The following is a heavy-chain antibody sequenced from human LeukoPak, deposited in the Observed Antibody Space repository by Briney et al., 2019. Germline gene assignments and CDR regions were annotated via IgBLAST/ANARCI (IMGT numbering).Heavy chain of an antibody. Sequence: ASVKVSCKASGYTFTSYDINWVRQATGQGLEWMGWMNPNSGNTGYAQKFQGRVTMTRNTSISTAYMELSSLRSDDTAVYYCARADYYSGYDGPYGMDVWGQGTTVTVSS. CDR1: GYTFTSYD. CDR3: ARADYYSGYDGPYGMDV. CDR2: MNPNSGNT. V-gene: IGHV1-8*01. D-gene: IGHD5-12*01. J-gene: IGHJ6*02.